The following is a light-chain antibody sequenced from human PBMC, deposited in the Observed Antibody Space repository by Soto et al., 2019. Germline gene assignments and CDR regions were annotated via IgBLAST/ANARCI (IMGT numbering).Light chain of an antibody. CDR3: QQYNNYPYT. Sequence: DIQLTQSPSSLSASVGDRVTLTCRASQGITDRLTWSQQNPGNAPNSLIYDASTLQYGVPSRFSGGGSGTDFTLTISSLQPEDSATYYCQQYNNYPYTFGLGTKLEIK. CDR1: QGITDR. CDR2: DAS. J-gene: IGKJ2*01. V-gene: IGKV1-16*01.